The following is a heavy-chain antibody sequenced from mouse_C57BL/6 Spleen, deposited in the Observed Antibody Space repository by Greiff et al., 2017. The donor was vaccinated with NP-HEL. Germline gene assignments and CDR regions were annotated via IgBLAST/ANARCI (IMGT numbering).Heavy chain of an antibody. CDR3: ARGLITTVVADY. CDR2: IDPSDSYT. D-gene: IGHD1-1*01. J-gene: IGHJ2*01. V-gene: IGHV1-69*01. CDR1: GYTFTSYW. Sequence: QVQLKQPGAELVMPGASVKLSCKASGYTFTSYWMHWVKQRPGQGLEWIGEIDPSDSYTNYNQKFKGKSTLTVDKSSSTAYMQLSSLTSEDSAVYYCARGLITTVVADYWGQGTTLTVSS.